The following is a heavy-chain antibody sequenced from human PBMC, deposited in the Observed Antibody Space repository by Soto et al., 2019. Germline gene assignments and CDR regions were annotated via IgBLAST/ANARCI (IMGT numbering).Heavy chain of an antibody. CDR2: IIPIFGTA. V-gene: IGHV1-69*12. CDR3: ASGRYYDSSGYYALRYYFDY. D-gene: IGHD3-22*01. Sequence: QVQLVQSGAEVKKPGSSVKVSCKASGGTFSSYAISWVRQAPGQGLEWMGGIIPIFGTANYAQKFQGRVTITADESTSTAYMALSSRRSEDTAVYYCASGRYYDSSGYYALRYYFDYWGQGTLVTVSS. CDR1: GGTFSSYA. J-gene: IGHJ4*02.